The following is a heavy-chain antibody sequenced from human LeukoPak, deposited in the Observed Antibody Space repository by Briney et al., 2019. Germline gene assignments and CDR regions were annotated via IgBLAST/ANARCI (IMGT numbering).Heavy chain of an antibody. CDR2: INPSGGST. CDR1: GYTFTSYY. V-gene: IGHV1-46*01. CDR3: VRGRAVGVRAGFDY. J-gene: IGHJ4*02. D-gene: IGHD1-26*01. Sequence: GASVKVSCKASGYTFTSYYMHWVRQAPGQGLEWMGMINPSGGSTTYAQKFQVRVTMTSDTSTSTVYMELSSLRSEDTAVYYCVRGRAVGVRAGFDYWGQGTLVPVSS.